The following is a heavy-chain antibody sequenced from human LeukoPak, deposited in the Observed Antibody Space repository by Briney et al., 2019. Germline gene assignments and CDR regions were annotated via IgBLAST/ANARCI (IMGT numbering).Heavy chain of an antibody. CDR3: ARGGSTSCYG. CDR1: GFTFSSYW. D-gene: IGHD2-2*01. J-gene: IGHJ4*02. V-gene: IGHV3-74*01. CDR2: INSDGSST. Sequence: GGSLRLSCATSGFTFSSYWMHWVRQAPGKGLVWVSSINSDGSSTSYADSVKGRFTISRDNAKNTLYLQMNSLRVEDTAVYYCARGGSTSCYGWGQGTLVIVSS.